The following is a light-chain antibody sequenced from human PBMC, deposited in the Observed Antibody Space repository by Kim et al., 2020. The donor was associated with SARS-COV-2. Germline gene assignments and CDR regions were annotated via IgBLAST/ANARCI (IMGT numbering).Light chain of an antibody. CDR3: QAWDSSTNWV. V-gene: IGLV3-1*01. Sequence: VSPGQTVSITCSGDKLGDKYACWYQQKPGQSPVLVIYQDSKRPSGIPERFSGSNSGNTATLTISGTQAMDEADYYCQAWDSSTNWVFGGGTQLTVL. CDR2: QDS. J-gene: IGLJ3*02. CDR1: KLGDKY.